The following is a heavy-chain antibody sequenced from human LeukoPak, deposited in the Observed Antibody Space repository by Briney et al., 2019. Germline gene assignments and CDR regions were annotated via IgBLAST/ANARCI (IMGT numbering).Heavy chain of an antibody. J-gene: IGHJ4*02. CDR3: TRGGGATSFLDY. CDR2: IKSKAYGGTT. V-gene: IGHV3-49*04. Sequence: GGSLRLSCTASGFTFGDYAMSWVRHAPGKGLEWVGFIKSKAYGGTTEYAAAEKGRFTISRDDSKSIAYLQMNRLKTEDTAVYYCTRGGGATSFLDYWGQGTLVTVSS. D-gene: IGHD1-26*01. CDR1: GFTFGDYA.